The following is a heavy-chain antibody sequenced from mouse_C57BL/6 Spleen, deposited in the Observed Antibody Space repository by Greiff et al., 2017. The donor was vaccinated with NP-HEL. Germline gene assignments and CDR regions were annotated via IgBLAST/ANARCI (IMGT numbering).Heavy chain of an antibody. V-gene: IGHV1-82*01. D-gene: IGHD2-4*01. Sequence: VQVVESGPELVKPGASVKISCKASGYAFSSSWMNWVKQRPGKGLEWIGRIYPGDGDTNYNGKFKGKATLTADKSSSTAYMQLSSLTSEDSAVYFCAREEYYDYDEAWFAYWGQGTLVTVSA. CDR1: GYAFSSSW. CDR3: AREEYYDYDEAWFAY. J-gene: IGHJ3*01. CDR2: IYPGDGDT.